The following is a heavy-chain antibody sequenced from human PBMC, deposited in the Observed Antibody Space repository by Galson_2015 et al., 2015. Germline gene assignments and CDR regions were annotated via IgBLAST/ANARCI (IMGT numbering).Heavy chain of an antibody. J-gene: IGHJ6*02. D-gene: IGHD2-15*01. CDR3: ARLAYCSGGSCSYHGMDV. V-gene: IGHV1-18*01. Sequence: SVKVSCKASGYTFTSYGISWVRQAPGQGLEWMGWISVYNDNTNSAQKLQGRVTMTTGTFTSTAYMELRSLKSDDTAVYYCARLAYCSGGSCSYHGMDVWGQGTTVTVSS. CDR1: GYTFTSYG. CDR2: ISVYNDNT.